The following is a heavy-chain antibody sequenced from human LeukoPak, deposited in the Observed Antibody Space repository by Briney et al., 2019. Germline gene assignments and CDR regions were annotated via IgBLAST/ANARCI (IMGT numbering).Heavy chain of an antibody. CDR3: AREQTTTVTTGGYYFDY. Sequence: GGSLRLSCAASGFTFSSYWMSWVRQAPGKGLEWVANIKQDGSEKYYVDSVKGRFTISRDNAENSLYLQMNSLRAEDTAVYYCAREQTTTVTTGGYYFDYWGQGTLVTVSS. V-gene: IGHV3-7*03. J-gene: IGHJ4*02. CDR2: IKQDGSEK. CDR1: GFTFSSYW. D-gene: IGHD4-17*01.